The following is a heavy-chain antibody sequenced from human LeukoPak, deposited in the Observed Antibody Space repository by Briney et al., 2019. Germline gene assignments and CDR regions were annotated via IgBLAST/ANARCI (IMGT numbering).Heavy chain of an antibody. J-gene: IGHJ4*02. D-gene: IGHD3-10*01. V-gene: IGHV3-7*01. Sequence: GGSLRLSCAASGFTFSNYWMSWVRQAPGEGLERVADIKRHGSEKHYVDAVKGRFTISRDNAKNSLYLQMNSLRAEDTAVYYYVLNMVGGQIFDFWGQGTPVAVSS. CDR2: IKRHGSEK. CDR3: VLNMVGGQIFDF. CDR1: GFTFSNYW.